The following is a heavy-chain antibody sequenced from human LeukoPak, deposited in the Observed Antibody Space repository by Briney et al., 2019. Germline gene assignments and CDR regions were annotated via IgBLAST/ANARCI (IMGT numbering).Heavy chain of an antibody. J-gene: IGHJ4*02. V-gene: IGHV3-48*03. D-gene: IGHD3-10*01. Sequence: GGSLRLSCAASGFTFSSYEMNWVRQAPGKGLEWVSYISSSGSTIYYADSVKGRFTISRDNAKNTLYLQMNSLRAEDTAVYYCAREGQEVRGVTVYFDYWGQGTLVTVSS. CDR1: GFTFSSYE. CDR3: AREGQEVRGVTVYFDY. CDR2: ISSSGSTI.